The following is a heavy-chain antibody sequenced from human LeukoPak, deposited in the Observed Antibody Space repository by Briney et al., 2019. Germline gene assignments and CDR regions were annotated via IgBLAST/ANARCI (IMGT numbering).Heavy chain of an antibody. CDR3: AREDTMVRGVAHFGY. V-gene: IGHV4-59*01. Sequence: TSETLSLTCTVSGGSISSYYWSWIRQPPGKGLEWIGYIYYSGSTNYNPSLKSRVTISVDTSKNQFSLKLSSVTAADTAVYYCAREDTMVRGVAHFGYWGQGTLVTVSS. CDR1: GGSISSYY. CDR2: IYYSGST. D-gene: IGHD3-10*01. J-gene: IGHJ4*02.